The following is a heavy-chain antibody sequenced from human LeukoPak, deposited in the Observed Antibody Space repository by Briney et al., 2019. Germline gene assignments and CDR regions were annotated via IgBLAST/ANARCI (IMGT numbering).Heavy chain of an antibody. V-gene: IGHV3-23*01. J-gene: IGHJ4*02. CDR1: GFTFSSHA. CDR3: AKDYMLYSSGWYIDY. D-gene: IGHD6-19*01. CDR2: ISGSGGST. Sequence: GGSLRLSCAASGFTFSSHAMSWVRQAPGKGLEWVSAISGSGGSTYYADSVKGRFTISRDNSKNRLYVQMNSLRAEDTAVYYCAKDYMLYSSGWYIDYWGQGTLVTVSS.